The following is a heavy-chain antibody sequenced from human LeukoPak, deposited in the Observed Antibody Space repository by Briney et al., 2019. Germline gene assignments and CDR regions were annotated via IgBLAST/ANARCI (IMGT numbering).Heavy chain of an antibody. Sequence: QAGGSLRLSCAASGFNFNSYWMHWVRQAPGKGLVWVSCINGDGSNTRYADSVKGRFTISRDNAKNTLYLKVNSLRAEDTAVYYCARTPRLDYWGQGTLVTVSS. CDR3: ARTPRLDY. CDR2: INGDGSNT. J-gene: IGHJ4*02. V-gene: IGHV3-74*01. CDR1: GFNFNSYW.